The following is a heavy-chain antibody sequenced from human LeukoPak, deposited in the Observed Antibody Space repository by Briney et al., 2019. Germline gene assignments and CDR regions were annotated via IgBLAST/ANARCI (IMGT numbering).Heavy chain of an antibody. CDR2: IYTSGST. Sequence: PSETLSLTCTVSGGSISSYYWSWIRQPAGKGLEWIGRIYTSGSTNYNPSLKSRVTMSVDTSKNQFSLKLSSVTAADTAVYYCARGYDSSGYYYNRYYFDYWGQGTLVTVSS. CDR3: ARGYDSSGYYYNRYYFDY. D-gene: IGHD3-22*01. V-gene: IGHV4-4*07. J-gene: IGHJ4*02. CDR1: GGSISSYY.